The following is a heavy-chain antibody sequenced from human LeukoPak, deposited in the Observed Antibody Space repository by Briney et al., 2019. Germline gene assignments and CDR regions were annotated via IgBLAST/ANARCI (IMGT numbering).Heavy chain of an antibody. D-gene: IGHD3-22*01. CDR3: ARDHPYYYDSSGYPDY. J-gene: IGHJ4*02. Sequence: GGSLRLSCAASGFIFGRDSMNWVRQAPGKGLEWVSYISSSSSTIYYADSVKGRFTISRDNAKNSLYLQMNSLRAEDTAVYYCARDHPYYYDSSGYPDYWGQGTLVTVSS. CDR1: GFIFGRDS. V-gene: IGHV3-48*04. CDR2: ISSSSSTI.